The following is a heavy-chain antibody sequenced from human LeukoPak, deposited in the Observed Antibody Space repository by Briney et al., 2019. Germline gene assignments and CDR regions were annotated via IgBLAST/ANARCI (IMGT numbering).Heavy chain of an antibody. D-gene: IGHD6-13*01. J-gene: IGHJ4*02. CDR3: ARESSSSWYGLDY. Sequence: PSETLSLTCAVYGGSFSGYYWSWIRQPPGKGLEWIGEINHSGSTNYNPSLKSRVTISVDTSKNQFSLKLSSVTAADTAVYYCARESSSSWYGLDYWGQGTLVTVSS. CDR2: INHSGST. CDR1: GGSFSGYY. V-gene: IGHV4-34*01.